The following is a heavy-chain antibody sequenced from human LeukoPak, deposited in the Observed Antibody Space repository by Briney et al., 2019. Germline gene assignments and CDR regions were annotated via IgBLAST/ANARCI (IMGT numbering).Heavy chain of an antibody. CDR2: INPSGGST. D-gene: IGHD6-13*01. J-gene: IGHJ4*02. CDR1: GYTFTSYY. CDR3: ARAASGTYYFDY. Sequence: GASVKVSCKASGYTFTSYYMHWVRQAPGQGLEWMGIINPSGGSTSYAQKFQGRVTMTRDTSTSTAYMEPSRLRSDDSAMYYCARAASGTYYFDYWGQGTLVTVSS. V-gene: IGHV1-46*01.